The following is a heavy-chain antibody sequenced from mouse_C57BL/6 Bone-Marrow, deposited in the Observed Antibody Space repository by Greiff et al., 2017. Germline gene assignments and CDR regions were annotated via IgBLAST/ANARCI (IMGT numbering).Heavy chain of an antibody. CDR1: GFTFSDYG. CDR2: ISSGSSTI. V-gene: IGHV5-17*01. J-gene: IGHJ4*01. CDR3: ASYYSKGGAMDY. D-gene: IGHD2-5*01. Sequence: EVMLVESGGGLVKPGGSLKLSCAASGFTFSDYGMHWVRQAPEKGLEWVAYISSGSSTIYYADTVKGRFTISRDNAKDTLFLQMNSLRSEDAAMYYYASYYSKGGAMDYWGQGTSVTVSA.